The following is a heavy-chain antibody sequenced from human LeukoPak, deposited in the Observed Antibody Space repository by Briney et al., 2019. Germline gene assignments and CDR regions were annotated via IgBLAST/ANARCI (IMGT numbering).Heavy chain of an antibody. D-gene: IGHD2-15*01. Sequence: SVTVSCKASGYTFTSYGSSWVGRAPGHGGEGMGWMNHNCGNTDNELKLQVRVTITRNTDIYTAYMELNSLSSKDTAVYYCSRGKAGWRGFDYWGQGTLVTVSS. CDR1: GYTFTSYG. CDR2: MNHNCGNT. V-gene: IGHV1-8*03. CDR3: SRGKAGWRGFDY. J-gene: IGHJ4*02.